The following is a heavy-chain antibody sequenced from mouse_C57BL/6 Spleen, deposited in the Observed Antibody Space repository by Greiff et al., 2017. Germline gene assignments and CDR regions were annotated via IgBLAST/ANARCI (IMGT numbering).Heavy chain of an antibody. CDR1: GYTFTDYY. D-gene: IGHD4-1*01. CDR3: ARTGTVYYAMDY. Sequence: QVQLQQSGAELVRPGASVKLSCKASGYTFTDYYINWVKQRPGQGLEWIARIYPGSGNTYYNEKFKGKATLTAEKSSSTAYMQLSRLTSEDSAVYFCARTGTVYYAMDYWGQGTSVTVSS. J-gene: IGHJ4*01. V-gene: IGHV1-76*01. CDR2: IYPGSGNT.